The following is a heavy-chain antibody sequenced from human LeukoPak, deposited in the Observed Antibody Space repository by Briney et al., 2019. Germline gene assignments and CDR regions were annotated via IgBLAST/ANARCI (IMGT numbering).Heavy chain of an antibody. CDR2: IYYSGST. V-gene: IGHV4-59*01. J-gene: IGHJ5*02. D-gene: IGHD3-9*01. Sequence: SETLSLTCTVSGGSISSYYWSWIRQPPGKGLEWIGYIYYSGSTNYNPSLKSRVTISVDTSKNQVSLKLSSVTAADTAVYYCAREYYDILTGYWPSNWFDPWGQGTLVTVSS. CDR1: GGSISSYY. CDR3: AREYYDILTGYWPSNWFDP.